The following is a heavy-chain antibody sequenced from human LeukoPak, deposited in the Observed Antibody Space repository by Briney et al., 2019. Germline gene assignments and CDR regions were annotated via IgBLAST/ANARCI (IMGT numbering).Heavy chain of an antibody. CDR1: GFTFSSYA. D-gene: IGHD3-3*01. V-gene: IGHV3-23*01. J-gene: IGHJ5*02. CDR2: FSGSGGST. Sequence: GGSLRLSCAASGFTFSSYAMSWVRQAPGKGLECISGFSGSGGSTYYADSVKGRFTISRDNSKNTLYLQMNSLRAEDTAVYYCARVGNPLVTVFAWFDPWGQGTLVTVSS. CDR3: ARVGNPLVTVFAWFDP.